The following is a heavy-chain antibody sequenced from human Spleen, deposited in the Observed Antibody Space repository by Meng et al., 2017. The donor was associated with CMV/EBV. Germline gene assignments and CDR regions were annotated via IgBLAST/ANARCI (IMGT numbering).Heavy chain of an antibody. J-gene: IGHJ6*02. V-gene: IGHV4-39*07. CDR3: ATYGNTIFGVMDV. D-gene: IGHD3-3*01. CDR1: GGSISADTYY. Sequence: GSLRLSCSVSGGSISADTYYWGWIRQPPGKGLEWIGSIHHSGSTNYNPSLKSRVAMSVVTSKNQFSLKLSSVVAADTAMYYCATYGNTIFGVMDVWGQGTTVTVSS. CDR2: IHHSGST.